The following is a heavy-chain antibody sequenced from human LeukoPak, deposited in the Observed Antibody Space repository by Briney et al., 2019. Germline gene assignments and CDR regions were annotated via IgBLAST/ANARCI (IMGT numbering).Heavy chain of an antibody. D-gene: IGHD4-17*01. J-gene: IGHJ4*02. CDR1: GFTFSSYG. CDR2: ISGSGDNT. CDR3: ARGEHYGDFFDY. Sequence: GSLRLSCAASGFTFSSYGMSWVRQAPGRGLEWVSTISGSGDNTYYAGSVKGRFTISRDNSKSTLYLQMNSLRAEDTAVYFCARGEHYGDFFDYWGQGTLVTVSS. V-gene: IGHV3-23*01.